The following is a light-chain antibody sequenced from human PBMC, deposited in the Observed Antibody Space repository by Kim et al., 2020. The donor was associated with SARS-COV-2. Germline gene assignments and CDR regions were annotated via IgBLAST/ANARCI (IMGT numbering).Light chain of an antibody. V-gene: IGKV3-15*01. J-gene: IGKJ1*01. CDR3: QQYEDWTRT. Sequence: EIVMTQSPATLSVSPGERVTLSCRASQSVSPNLAWYQHRPGQPPRLLIYRASTRASGISARFSGSGSGTEFTLTISSLQSDDSAVYYCQQYEDWTRTFGQGTKVDIK. CDR1: QSVSPN. CDR2: RAS.